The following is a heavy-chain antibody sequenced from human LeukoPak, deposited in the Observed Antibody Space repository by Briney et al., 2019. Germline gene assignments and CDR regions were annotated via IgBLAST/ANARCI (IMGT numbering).Heavy chain of an antibody. V-gene: IGHV3-11*01. CDR1: GFTFSDYY. Sequence: GGSLRLSCAASGFTFSDYYMSWIRQAPGKGLEWVSYISSSGRTIYYADSVKGRFTISRDNSKNSLYLQMNSPRAEDTAVYYCATSNIAARDYWGQGTLVTVSS. J-gene: IGHJ4*02. CDR3: ATSNIAARDY. D-gene: IGHD6-6*01. CDR2: ISSSGRTI.